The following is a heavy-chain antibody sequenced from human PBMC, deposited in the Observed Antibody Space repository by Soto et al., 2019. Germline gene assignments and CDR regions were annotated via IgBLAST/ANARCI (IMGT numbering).Heavy chain of an antibody. CDR3: ARAGWLRPFYFDY. Sequence: EVQLVESGGGLVQPGGSLRLSCGASGFIFSSYWMTWVRQAPGKGLEWVANIKPDGNEKYYVDSVKGRFTISRDNAKNSLSLQMKSLGAEDTAVYYCARAGWLRPFYFDYWGQGVLVTVSS. J-gene: IGHJ4*02. D-gene: IGHD5-12*01. CDR2: IKPDGNEK. CDR1: GFIFSSYW. V-gene: IGHV3-7*01.